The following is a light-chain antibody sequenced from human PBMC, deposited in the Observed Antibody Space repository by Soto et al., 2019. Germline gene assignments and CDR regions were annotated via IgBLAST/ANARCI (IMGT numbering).Light chain of an antibody. Sequence: EIVLTQSPATLSLSPGERATLSCRASPSVTNFLAWYQQKPGQPPRLLIYGASRRATNIPARFSGGGSDTEFTLTISTLQSEDFAVYYCQYYDSWRLSFGGGAKVDIK. V-gene: IGKV3-15*01. J-gene: IGKJ4*01. CDR2: GAS. CDR1: PSVTNF. CDR3: QYYDSWRLS.